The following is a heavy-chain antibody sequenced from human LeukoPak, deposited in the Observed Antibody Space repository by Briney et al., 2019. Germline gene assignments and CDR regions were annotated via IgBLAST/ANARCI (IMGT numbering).Heavy chain of an antibody. CDR1: GGTFTSYA. Sequence: ASVKVSCKASGGTFTSYAISWVRQAPGQGLEWMGGIIPIFGTANYAQKFQGRVTITTDESTSTAYMELSSLRSEDTAVYYCARDRVTLNPYYYYYMDVWGKGTTVTVSS. D-gene: IGHD4-11*01. V-gene: IGHV1-69*05. J-gene: IGHJ6*03. CDR3: ARDRVTLNPYYYYYMDV. CDR2: IIPIFGTA.